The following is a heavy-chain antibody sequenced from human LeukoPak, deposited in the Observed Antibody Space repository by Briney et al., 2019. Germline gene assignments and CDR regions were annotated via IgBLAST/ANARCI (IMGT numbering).Heavy chain of an antibody. Sequence: GASVKVSCKASGCTFTSYAMNWVRQAPGQGLEWMGWINTNTGNPTYAQGFTGRFVFSLDTSVSTAYLQISSLKAEDTAVYYCARVGPLADTEENYYYYMDVWGKGTTVTVSS. CDR3: ARVGPLADTEENYYYYMDV. CDR2: INTNTGNP. J-gene: IGHJ6*03. CDR1: GCTFTSYA. V-gene: IGHV7-4-1*02.